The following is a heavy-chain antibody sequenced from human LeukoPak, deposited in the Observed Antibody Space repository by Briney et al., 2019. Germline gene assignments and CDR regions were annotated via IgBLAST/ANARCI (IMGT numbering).Heavy chain of an antibody. V-gene: IGHV4-30-2*01. CDR3: ASTDTAMDRGNFDY. CDR2: IYHSGST. CDR1: GGSINSDSYY. J-gene: IGHJ4*02. Sequence: SQTLSLTCTVSGGSINSDSYYWNWIRQPPGKGPEWIGYIYHSGSTYYNPSLNSRVTISVDRSKKQFSLQLSSVTAADTAVYYCASTDTAMDRGNFDYWGQGTLVTVSS. D-gene: IGHD5-18*01.